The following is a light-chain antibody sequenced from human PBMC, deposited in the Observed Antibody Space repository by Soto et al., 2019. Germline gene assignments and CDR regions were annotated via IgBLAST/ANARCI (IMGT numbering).Light chain of an antibody. Sequence: EIVMTQSPATLPVSPGERVTLSCRASQSVSSNLAWYQQKPGQAPRLLISGASSRATGIPARFSGSGSGTEFTLTISSLQSEDLAFYYCLQYNIWPRTFGQGTKVDIK. CDR2: GAS. CDR3: LQYNIWPRT. CDR1: QSVSSN. J-gene: IGKJ1*01. V-gene: IGKV3-15*01.